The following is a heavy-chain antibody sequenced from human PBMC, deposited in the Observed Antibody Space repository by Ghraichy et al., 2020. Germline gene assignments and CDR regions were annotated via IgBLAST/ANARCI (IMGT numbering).Heavy chain of an antibody. J-gene: IGHJ4*02. CDR2: TYYRSKWSF. V-gene: IGHV6-1*01. CDR1: GDSVSGNNVA. CDR3: AREASGSRLDF. D-gene: IGHD3-10*01. Sequence: SQTLSLTCAISGDSVSGNNVAWNWIRQSPSRGLQWLGRTYYRSKWSFEYAESVKSRMTINPDTSKNQFSLQLNSVTPEDTAVYYCAREASGSRLDFWGQGILVTVSS.